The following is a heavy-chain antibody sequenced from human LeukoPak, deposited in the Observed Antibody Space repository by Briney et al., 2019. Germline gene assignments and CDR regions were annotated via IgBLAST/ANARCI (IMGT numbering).Heavy chain of an antibody. V-gene: IGHV3-15*01. CDR2: IKSKTDGGTT. Sequence: GGSLRLSCAASGLTFSNAWMSWVRQAPGKGLKWVGRIKSKTDGGTTDYAAPVKGRFTISRDDSKNTLYLQMNSLKTEDTAVYYCTTDLVGDYDYVWGSYFRFDYWGQGTLVTVSS. D-gene: IGHD3-16*01. CDR3: TTDLVGDYDYVWGSYFRFDY. CDR1: GLTFSNAW. J-gene: IGHJ4*02.